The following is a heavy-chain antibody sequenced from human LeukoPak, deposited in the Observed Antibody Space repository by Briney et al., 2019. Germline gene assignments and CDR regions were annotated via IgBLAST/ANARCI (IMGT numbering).Heavy chain of an antibody. Sequence: GGSLRLSCAASGFSFNDYAMHWVRQAPGKGLVWVSRINSDGSSTSYADSVKGRFTISRDNAKNSLYLQMNSLRAEDTAVYYCAELGITMIGGVWGKGTTVTISS. J-gene: IGHJ6*04. CDR1: GFSFNDYA. V-gene: IGHV3-74*01. D-gene: IGHD3-10*02. CDR3: AELGITMIGGV. CDR2: INSDGSST.